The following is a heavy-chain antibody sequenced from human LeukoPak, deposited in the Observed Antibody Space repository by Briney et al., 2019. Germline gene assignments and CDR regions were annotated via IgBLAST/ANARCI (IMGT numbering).Heavy chain of an antibody. CDR1: GFTFSDYW. CDR2: LKQDGSKR. D-gene: IGHD6-6*01. CDR3: ARRGGSSSRRSPIDY. Sequence: GGSLSLFCTASGFTFSDYWMTWVRQAPGKGPEWVANLKQDGSKRYYVDSVRGRFTISRDNAKNSLFLQMNGLRAEDAAGYYCARRGGSSSRRSPIDYWGQGTLVTVSS. J-gene: IGHJ4*02. V-gene: IGHV3-7*01.